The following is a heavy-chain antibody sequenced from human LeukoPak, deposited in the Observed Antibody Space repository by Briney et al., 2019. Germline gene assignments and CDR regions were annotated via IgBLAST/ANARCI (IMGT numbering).Heavy chain of an antibody. CDR3: ARDGSTAMVTYYYYYMDV. Sequence: SETLSLTCTVSGGSISSSSYDWGWIRQPPGKGLEWIGSTYYSGSTYYNPSLKSRVTISVDTSKNQFSLKLSSVTAADTAVYYCARDGSTAMVTYYYYYMDVWGKGTTVTVSS. CDR1: GGSISSSSYD. D-gene: IGHD5-18*01. CDR2: TYYSGST. J-gene: IGHJ6*03. V-gene: IGHV4-39*07.